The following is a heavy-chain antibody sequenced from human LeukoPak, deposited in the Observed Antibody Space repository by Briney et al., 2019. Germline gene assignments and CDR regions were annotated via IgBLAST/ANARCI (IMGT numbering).Heavy chain of an antibody. Sequence: GGSLRLSCAAFGFTFSSYAMNWVRQAPGKGLEWVSAISGSGGSTYYADSVKGRFTISRDNSKNTLYPQMNSLRAEDTAVYYCAQDPPLFYYGSGSFDYWGQGTLVTVSS. CDR2: ISGSGGST. D-gene: IGHD3-10*01. J-gene: IGHJ4*02. CDR3: AQDPPLFYYGSGSFDY. V-gene: IGHV3-23*01. CDR1: GFTFSSYA.